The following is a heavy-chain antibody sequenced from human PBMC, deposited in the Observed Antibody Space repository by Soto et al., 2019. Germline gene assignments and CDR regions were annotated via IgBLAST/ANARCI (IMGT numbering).Heavy chain of an antibody. CDR3: AREVGGGRQDYFDS. CDR1: GYTFTGYY. Sequence: ASVKVSCKASGYTFTGYYIHWVRQAPGQGLEWMGWTNPSNGGTNYAQKFQGRVTMTRDTSLSIGYMELTTLRSDDTAVFYCAREVGGGRQDYFDSWGRGTLVTVSS. CDR2: TNPSNGGT. J-gene: IGHJ4*02. V-gene: IGHV1-2*02. D-gene: IGHD3-16*01.